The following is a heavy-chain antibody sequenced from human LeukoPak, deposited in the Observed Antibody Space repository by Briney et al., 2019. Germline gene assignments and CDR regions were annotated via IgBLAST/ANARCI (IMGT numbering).Heavy chain of an antibody. CDR1: GFTFSDYY. J-gene: IGHJ3*02. CDR3: ARIGRPAAFDI. CDR2: ITSSGSTI. D-gene: IGHD6-6*01. V-gene: IGHV3-11*01. Sequence: KPGGPLRLSCAASGFTFSDYYMSWIRQAPGKGLEWVSYITSSGSTIYYADSMKGRFTISRDNAKHSLFLQLDSLRAEDTAVYYCARIGRPAAFDIWGQGTLVIVSS.